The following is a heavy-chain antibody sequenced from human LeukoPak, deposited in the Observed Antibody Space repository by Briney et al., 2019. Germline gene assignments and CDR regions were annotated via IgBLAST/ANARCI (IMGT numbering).Heavy chain of an antibody. Sequence: ASVKVSCKASGYTFTSYDINWVRQATGQGLEWMGWMNPNSGNTGYAQKFQGRVTITRNTSISTAYMELSSLRSEDTAVYYCARRVAGSYYYYYMDVWGKGTTVTVSS. J-gene: IGHJ6*03. CDR1: GYTFTSYD. CDR3: ARRVAGSYYYYYMDV. D-gene: IGHD6-19*01. CDR2: MNPNSGNT. V-gene: IGHV1-8*03.